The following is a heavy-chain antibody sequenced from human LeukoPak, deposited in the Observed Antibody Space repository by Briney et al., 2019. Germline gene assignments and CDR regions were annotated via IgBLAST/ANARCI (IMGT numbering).Heavy chain of an antibody. CDR1: GYSISSGYY. V-gene: IGHV4-38-2*02. J-gene: IGHJ6*03. D-gene: IGHD3-9*01. CDR3: ARGPNFHITIGHYYYMDV. CDR2: IYNSGST. Sequence: SETLSLTCTVSGYSISSGYYWGWIRQAPGKGLEWIGSIYNSGSTYYNPSLKSRVTISVDTSKNQFSLKLSSVTAADTAVYYCARGPNFHITIGHYYYMDVWGKGTTVTISS.